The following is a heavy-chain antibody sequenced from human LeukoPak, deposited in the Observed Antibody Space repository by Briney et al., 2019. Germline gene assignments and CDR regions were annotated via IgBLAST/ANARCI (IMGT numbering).Heavy chain of an antibody. Sequence: GGSLRLFCAASGFTFSSYEMNWVRQAPGKGLEWVSYISSSGSTIYYADSVKRRFTISRDNDKNSLYLQMNSLRAEDTAVYYCASASSGWADTLDYWGQGTLVTVSS. CDR1: GFTFSSYE. CDR2: ISSSGSTI. J-gene: IGHJ4*02. CDR3: ASASSGWADTLDY. D-gene: IGHD6-19*01. V-gene: IGHV3-48*03.